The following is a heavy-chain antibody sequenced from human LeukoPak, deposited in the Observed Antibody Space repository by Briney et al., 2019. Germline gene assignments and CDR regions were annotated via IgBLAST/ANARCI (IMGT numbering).Heavy chain of an antibody. J-gene: IGHJ4*02. D-gene: IGHD3-3*01. CDR1: GGSISSYY. CDR3: ASHGEGGLFDY. Sequence: SETLSLTCTVSGGSISSYYWSWSRQPPGKGLEWIGYGYYTGTTNYNPSLKSRVTISVDTSKNQISLKLSSVTAADTAVYYCASHGEGGLFDYWGQRTLVTVSS. CDR2: GYYTGTT. V-gene: IGHV4-59*08.